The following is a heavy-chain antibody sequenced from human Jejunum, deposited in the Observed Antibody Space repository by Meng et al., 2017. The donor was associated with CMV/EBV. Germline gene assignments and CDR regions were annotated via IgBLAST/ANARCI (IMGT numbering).Heavy chain of an antibody. D-gene: IGHD6-13*01. CDR2: IFDSGSA. V-gene: IGHV4-39*07. Sequence: QLQASGPGLVKPSEPLSLTCTASGGSVNRNTYYWGWIRQPPGKSLEWIGTIFDSGSAFYNPSLQSRVSVSIDMSRNQLSLSLSSVTAADTAVYYCVRDHGSSSWFFYWGQGTLVTVSS. J-gene: IGHJ4*02. CDR1: GGSVNRNTYY. CDR3: VRDHGSSSWFFY.